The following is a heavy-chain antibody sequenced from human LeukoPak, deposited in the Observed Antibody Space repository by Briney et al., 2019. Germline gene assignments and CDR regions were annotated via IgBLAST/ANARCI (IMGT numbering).Heavy chain of an antibody. Sequence: GGSLRLSCTASGFTFGDYAMSWIRQAPGKGLEWVGFIRSKAYGETADYAASVKGRFTISRDDTKAIAYLQMNSLKTEDTAVYHCTRDRGAYNLYDYWGQGTLVTVSS. J-gene: IGHJ4*02. CDR2: IRSKAYGETA. CDR1: GFTFGDYA. V-gene: IGHV3-49*03. CDR3: TRDRGAYNLYDY. D-gene: IGHD1-1*01.